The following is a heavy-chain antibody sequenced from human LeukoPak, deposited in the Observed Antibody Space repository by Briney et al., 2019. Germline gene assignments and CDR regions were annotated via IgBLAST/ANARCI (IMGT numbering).Heavy chain of an antibody. J-gene: IGHJ5*02. V-gene: IGHV3-23*01. Sequence: PPGGSLRLSCAASGFTFSSYAMSWVRQAPGKGLEWVSAICGSGGSTYYADSVKGRFTISGGSSKNTLYLQMNSLRAEDTAVYYCAKGGSGGSCYSEIHHWGQGTLVTVSS. CDR3: AKGGSGGSCYSEIHH. CDR1: GFTFSSYA. D-gene: IGHD2-15*01. CDR2: ICGSGGST.